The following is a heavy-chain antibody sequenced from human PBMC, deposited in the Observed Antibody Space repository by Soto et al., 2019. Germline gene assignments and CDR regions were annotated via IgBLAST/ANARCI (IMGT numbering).Heavy chain of an antibody. CDR2: ISYDGSNK. Sequence: QVQLVESGGGVVQPGRSLRLSCAASGFTFSSYGMHWVRQAPGKGLEWVAVISYDGSNKYYADSVKGRFTISGDNSKNTLYLQMNSLRAEDTAVYYCTYRDGGMDVWGQGTTVTVSS. D-gene: IGHD5-18*01. CDR1: GFTFSSYG. CDR3: TYRDGGMDV. V-gene: IGHV3-30*03. J-gene: IGHJ6*02.